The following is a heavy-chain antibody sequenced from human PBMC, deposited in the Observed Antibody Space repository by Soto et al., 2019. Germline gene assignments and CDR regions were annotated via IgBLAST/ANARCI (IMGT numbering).Heavy chain of an antibody. J-gene: IGHJ6*02. CDR2: IDHSGST. CDR1: GGSFSGKD. D-gene: IGHD6-13*01. CDR3: TRRKAAAGTFLSFYYYGMDV. Sequence: SETLSLTGAVFGGSFSGKDWSWIRQPPGKGLGWIGEIDHSGSTNYNPSLKSRVIISVDTSKNPLSLNLSSMNASGRAGWWLTRRKAAAGTFLSFYYYGMDVWGRGTTVTVSS. V-gene: IGHV4-34*01.